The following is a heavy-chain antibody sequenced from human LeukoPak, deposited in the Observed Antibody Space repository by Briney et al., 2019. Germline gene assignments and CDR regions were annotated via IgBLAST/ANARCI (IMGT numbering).Heavy chain of an antibody. CDR1: GFTFSSYN. CDR2: ISTTSDYI. V-gene: IGHV3-21*01. CDR3: ARGWLQPYWYFDL. J-gene: IGHJ2*01. D-gene: IGHD5-24*01. Sequence: GGSLRLSCAASGFTFSSYNMNWVRQAPGKGLEWVSSISTTSDYIYYADSLKGRFTISRDNAKNSLYLQMNSLRAEDTAVYYCARGWLQPYWYFDLWGRGTLVTVSS.